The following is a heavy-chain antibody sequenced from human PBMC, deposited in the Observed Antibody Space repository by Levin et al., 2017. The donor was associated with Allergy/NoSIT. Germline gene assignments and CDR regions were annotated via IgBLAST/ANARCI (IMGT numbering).Heavy chain of an antibody. CDR3: ARHYASSWSRWFDP. J-gene: IGHJ5*02. Sequence: PGESLKISCKGSGYSFPTYWISWVRQMPGKGLEWMGKIDPIDSYTNYSPSFQGHVTISVDKSISTAYLQWSSLKASDTAMYYCARHYASSWSRWFDPWGQGTLVTVSS. D-gene: IGHD6-13*01. V-gene: IGHV5-10-1*01. CDR1: GYSFPTYW. CDR2: IDPIDSYT.